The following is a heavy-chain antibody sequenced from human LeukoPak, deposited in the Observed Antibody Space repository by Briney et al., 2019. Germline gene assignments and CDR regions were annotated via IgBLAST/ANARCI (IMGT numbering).Heavy chain of an antibody. V-gene: IGHV3-23*01. CDR2: ISGSGGST. Sequence: PGGTLRLSCAASGFTFSSYGMSWVRQAPGKGMEWVSAISGSGGSTYYADSVKGRFTISRDNSKNTVYMQMNRLRAEDTAVNYCAKDTGYCSGGSCYRDYYYYYYMDVWGKGTTVTISS. CDR1: GFTFSSYG. CDR3: AKDTGYCSGGSCYRDYYYYYYMDV. D-gene: IGHD2-15*01. J-gene: IGHJ6*03.